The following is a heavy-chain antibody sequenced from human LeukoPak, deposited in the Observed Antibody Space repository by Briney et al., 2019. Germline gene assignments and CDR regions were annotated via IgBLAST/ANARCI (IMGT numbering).Heavy chain of an antibody. CDR1: GFTFSSYE. CDR3: AKDFSGSVAATRFNFDY. D-gene: IGHD2-15*01. V-gene: IGHV3-48*03. J-gene: IGHJ4*02. CDR2: ISSSGSTI. Sequence: PGGSLRLSCAASGFTFSSYEMNWVRQAPGKGLEWVSYISSSGSTIYYADSVKGRFTISRDNAKNSLYLQMNSLRAEDTAVYYCAKDFSGSVAATRFNFDYWGQGTLVTVSS.